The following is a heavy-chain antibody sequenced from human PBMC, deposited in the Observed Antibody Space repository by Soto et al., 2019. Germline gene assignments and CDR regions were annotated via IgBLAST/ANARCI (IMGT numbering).Heavy chain of an antibody. CDR3: ARDIWFGELLSYYNWFDP. CDR2: IYYSGST. D-gene: IGHD3-10*01. J-gene: IGHJ5*02. V-gene: IGHV4-61*01. Sequence: SETLSLTCTVSGGSVSSGSYYWSWIRQPPGKGLEWIGYIYYSGSTNYNPSLKSRVTISVDTSKNQFSLKLSSVTAADTAVYYCARDIWFGELLSYYNWFDPWGQGTLVTVS. CDR1: GGSVSSGSYY.